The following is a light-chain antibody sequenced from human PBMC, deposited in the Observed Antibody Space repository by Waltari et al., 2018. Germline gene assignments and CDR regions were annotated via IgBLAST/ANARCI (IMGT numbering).Light chain of an antibody. V-gene: IGLV2-14*03. CDR1: GSDLVYYNF. CDR2: DVS. Sequence: QSALAQSASVSGSPGQSITISCTGTGSDLVYYNFVSWYQQHPGKAPKLLIFDVSRWSSGVSHRFSGSKSGNTASLTISGLQAEDEADYYCSSYTSTNTIIFGGGTKVTVL. J-gene: IGLJ2*01. CDR3: SSYTSTNTII.